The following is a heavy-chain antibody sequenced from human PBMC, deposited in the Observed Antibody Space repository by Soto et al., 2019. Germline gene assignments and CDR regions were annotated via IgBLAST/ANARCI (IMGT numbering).Heavy chain of an antibody. D-gene: IGHD3-16*01. CDR1: GFIFSDYY. Sequence: QVQLVESGGGLVKPGGSLRLSCAASGFIFSDYYMSWIRQAPGKGLEWISYISGSGYATYYADSVKGRFTISRDNAKNPRFVQMNTLRAEDTAVYYCARGESNRRSFTGFFWGRGTLVTVSS. V-gene: IGHV3-11*01. CDR2: ISGSGYAT. J-gene: IGHJ4*02. CDR3: ARGESNRRSFTGFF.